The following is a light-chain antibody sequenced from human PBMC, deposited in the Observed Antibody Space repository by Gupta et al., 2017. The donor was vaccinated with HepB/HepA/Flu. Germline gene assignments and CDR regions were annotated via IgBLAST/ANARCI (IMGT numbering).Light chain of an antibody. Sequence: DIQMTQSPSSVSASVGDTVTITCRASQGVSSWVSWQQQKTGKAPQVLINSAANMQGGVPLRCSGGGSGTDFTLTISSRQPEDFATYYYQQTYSCPLTFGEGTKVDIK. CDR3: QQTYSCPLT. V-gene: IGKV1-12*01. CDR2: SAA. J-gene: IGKJ4*01. CDR1: QGVSSW.